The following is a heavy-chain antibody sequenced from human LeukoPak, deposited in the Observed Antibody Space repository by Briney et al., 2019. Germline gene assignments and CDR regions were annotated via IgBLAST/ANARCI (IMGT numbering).Heavy chain of an antibody. V-gene: IGHV4-39*01. D-gene: IGHD6-19*01. J-gene: IGHJ4*02. CDR2: IYYSGST. CDR3: ARSLAGPRARPSDY. CDR1: GGSISSSPYY. Sequence: SETLSLTCTVSGGSISSSPYYWGWIRQPPGRGLEWIGIIYYSGSTYYNPSLKSRVTISVDTSKNQISLKLNSVTAADTAVYYCARSLAGPRARPSDYWGQGILVTVSS.